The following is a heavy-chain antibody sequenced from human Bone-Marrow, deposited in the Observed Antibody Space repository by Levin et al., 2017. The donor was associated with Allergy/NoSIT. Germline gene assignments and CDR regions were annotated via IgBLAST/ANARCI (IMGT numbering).Heavy chain of an antibody. V-gene: IGHV3-11*01. CDR3: ASDFTWGFFEY. Sequence: PGGSLRLSCAASGFNAYYMSWIRQVPGKGLEWISYISGSGSTIYYADSVKGRFTISRDKAKNSLYLQMNRLRADDTAVYYCASDFTWGFFEYWGQGTLVTVSS. D-gene: IGHD3-16*01. CDR2: ISGSGSTI. CDR1: GFNAYY. J-gene: IGHJ4*02.